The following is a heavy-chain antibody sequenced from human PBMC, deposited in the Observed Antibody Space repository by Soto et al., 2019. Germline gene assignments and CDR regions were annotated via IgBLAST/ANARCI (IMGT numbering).Heavy chain of an antibody. Sequence: GGSLRLSCAASGFTFSSYAMSWVRQAPGKGLEWVSAISGSGGSTYYADSVKGRFTISRDNSKNTLYLQMNSLRAEDAAVYYCAKGSSSSDFFDYWGQGTLVTVSS. V-gene: IGHV3-23*01. CDR1: GFTFSSYA. CDR2: ISGSGGST. CDR3: AKGSSSSDFFDY. D-gene: IGHD6-6*01. J-gene: IGHJ4*02.